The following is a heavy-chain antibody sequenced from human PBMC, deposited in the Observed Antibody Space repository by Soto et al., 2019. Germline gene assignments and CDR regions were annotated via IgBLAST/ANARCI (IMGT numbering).Heavy chain of an antibody. Sequence: PSGTLALTCAVSGGSIRSGGYSWSWIRQPPGKGLEWIGYIYHSGSTYYNPSLKSRVTISVDRSKNQFSLKLSSVTAADTAVYYCARAGTLTGDDAFDIWGQGTMVTVSS. CDR1: GGSIRSGGYS. CDR2: IYHSGST. D-gene: IGHD3-16*01. V-gene: IGHV4-30-2*01. CDR3: ARAGTLTGDDAFDI. J-gene: IGHJ3*02.